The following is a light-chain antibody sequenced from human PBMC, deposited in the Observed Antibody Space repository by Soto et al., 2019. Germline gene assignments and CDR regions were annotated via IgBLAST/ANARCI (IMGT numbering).Light chain of an antibody. V-gene: IGKV1-5*01. CDR2: DAS. CDR1: QSMSSW. Sequence: DTQMTQSPSTLSASVGDRVTITCRASQSMSSWLAWYQQKPGKAPKLLIYDASGLESGVPSRFSGSGSGTEFTLTISSLQPDDLATYYCQQYNGYPYTFGQGTKLEIK. CDR3: QQYNGYPYT. J-gene: IGKJ2*01.